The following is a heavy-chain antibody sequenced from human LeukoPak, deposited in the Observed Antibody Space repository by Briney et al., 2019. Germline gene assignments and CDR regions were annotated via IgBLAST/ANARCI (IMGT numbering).Heavy chain of an antibody. CDR2: ISYDGSNK. Sequence: GRSLRLSCAASGFTFGSYGMHWVRQAPGKGLEWVAAISYDGSNKYYADSVKGRFTISRDNSKNTLYLQMNSLRAEDTAVYYCARDRDPIIAVAGTLDYWGQGTLVTVSS. CDR1: GFTFGSYG. V-gene: IGHV3-30*03. J-gene: IGHJ4*02. D-gene: IGHD6-19*01. CDR3: ARDRDPIIAVAGTLDY.